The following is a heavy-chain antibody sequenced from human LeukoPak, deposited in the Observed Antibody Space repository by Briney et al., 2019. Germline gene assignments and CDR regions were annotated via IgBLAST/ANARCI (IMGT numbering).Heavy chain of an antibody. J-gene: IGHJ4*02. CDR2: INTNTGNP. V-gene: IGHV7-4-1*02. CDR1: GYTFTNYA. D-gene: IGHD3-22*01. CDR3: AREEYYVSSASTNFDY. Sequence: ASVKVSCKASGYTFTNYAMNWVRQAPGQGLEWMGWINTNTGNPTYAQGFTGRFVFSLDTSVSTAFLQISSLKAEDTAVYYCAREEYYVSSASTNFDYWGQGTLVTVSS.